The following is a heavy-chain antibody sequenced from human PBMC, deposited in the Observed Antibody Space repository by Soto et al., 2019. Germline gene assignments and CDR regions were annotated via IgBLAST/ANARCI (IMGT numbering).Heavy chain of an antibody. J-gene: IGHJ4*02. CDR1: GFTFSSYG. CDR3: ARDGGYCSSTSCYYFDN. CDR2: IWHDGSNK. V-gene: IGHV3-33*01. Sequence: QVQLVESGGGLVKPGRSQRLSCTASGFTFSSYGMHWVRQAPGKGLEWVAIIWHDGSNKYYADSVKGRFTISRDNSKNTLYLEMNSLRVEDTAVYFCARDGGYCSSTSCYYFDNWGQGTLVTVSS. D-gene: IGHD2-2*01.